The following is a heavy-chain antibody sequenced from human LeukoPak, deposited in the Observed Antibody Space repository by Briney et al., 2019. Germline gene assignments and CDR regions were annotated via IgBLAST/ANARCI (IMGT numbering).Heavy chain of an antibody. CDR3: ARVRWKANYYYDMDV. CDR2: IYHSGST. Sequence: SETLSLTCTVSAGSIRTTTYYWGWIRQPPGEGLEWIATIYHSGSTYYNPSLMSRITLSVYTSKNQFSLNLTSVIAADTAVYYCARVRWKANYYYDMDVWGKGTTVTVSS. CDR1: AGSIRTTTYY. D-gene: IGHD1-1*01. V-gene: IGHV4-39*07. J-gene: IGHJ6*03.